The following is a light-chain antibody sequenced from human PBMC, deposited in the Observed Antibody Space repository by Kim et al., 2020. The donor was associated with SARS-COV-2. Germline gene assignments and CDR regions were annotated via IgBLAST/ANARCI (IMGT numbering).Light chain of an antibody. CDR3: QQYSSSPAT. CDR2: GAS. V-gene: IGKV3-20*01. CDR1: QSVSSNY. J-gene: IGKJ1*01. Sequence: SPRESATLSGRASQSVSSNYLAWYQQKPGQAPRLLIYGASSRATGIPDRFSGSGSGTDFTLTITRLEPEDFAVYYCQQYSSSPATFGQGTKVEVK.